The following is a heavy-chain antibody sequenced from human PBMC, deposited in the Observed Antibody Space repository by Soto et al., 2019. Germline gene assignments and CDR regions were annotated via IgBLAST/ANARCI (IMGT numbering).Heavy chain of an antibody. D-gene: IGHD4-4*01. J-gene: IGHJ4*02. CDR1: GGTFSSYA. Sequence: VASVKVSCKASGGTFSSYAISWVRQAPGQGLEWMGGIIPIFGTANYAQKFQGRVTITADESTSTAYMELSSLRSEDTAVYYCASYTVTHDIDYWGQGTLVTVSS. V-gene: IGHV1-69*13. CDR3: ASYTVTHDIDY. CDR2: IIPIFGTA.